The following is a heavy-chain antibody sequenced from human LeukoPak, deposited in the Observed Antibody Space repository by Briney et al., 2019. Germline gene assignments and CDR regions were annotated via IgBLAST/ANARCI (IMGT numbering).Heavy chain of an antibody. CDR2: ISYSGTT. J-gene: IGHJ4*02. CDR1: GDSIRSSSYY. D-gene: IGHD6-19*01. CDR3: ARLYVAGTGFDY. V-gene: IGHV4-39*07. Sequence: SETLSLTCTVSGDSIRSSSYYWGWIRQPPGKGLEWIGSISYSGTTYFNPSLKSRVTISVDTSKNQFSLKLSSVTAADTAVYYCARLYVAGTGFDYWGQGTLVTVSS.